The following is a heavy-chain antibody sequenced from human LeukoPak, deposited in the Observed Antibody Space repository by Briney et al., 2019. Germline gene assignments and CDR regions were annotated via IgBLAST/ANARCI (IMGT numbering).Heavy chain of an antibody. CDR1: GYTFTGYY. Sequence: ASVKVSCKASGYTFTGYYMHWVRQGPGQGLEWVGWINPNSGGTNYAQKFQGRVTMTRDTSISTAYMELSRLRSDDTAVYYCARGRSTTGTFFIYWGQGTLVTVSS. CDR3: ARGRSTTGTFFIY. J-gene: IGHJ4*02. CDR2: INPNSGGT. D-gene: IGHD1-1*01. V-gene: IGHV1-2*02.